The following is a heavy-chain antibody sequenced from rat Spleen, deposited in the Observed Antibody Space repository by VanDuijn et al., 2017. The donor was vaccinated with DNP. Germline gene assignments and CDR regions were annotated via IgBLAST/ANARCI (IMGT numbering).Heavy chain of an antibody. J-gene: IGHJ2*01. V-gene: IGHV5-19*01. D-gene: IGHD1-11*01. CDR2: ISNSGGFT. Sequence: EVQLVESGGGLVQPGRSLKLSCAASGFTFSNYGMHWIRQAPTKGLEWVASISNSGGFTCYRDSVKGRFTISRDNAKSTLYLQMDSLRSEDTATYYWASDEGGGAPFDYWGQGVMVTVSS. CDR3: ASDEGGGAPFDY. CDR1: GFTFSNYG.